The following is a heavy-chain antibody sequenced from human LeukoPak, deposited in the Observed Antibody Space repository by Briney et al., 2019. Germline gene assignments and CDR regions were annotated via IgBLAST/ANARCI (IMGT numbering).Heavy chain of an antibody. V-gene: IGHV3-30*04. Sequence: QPGRSLRLSCAASGFTFSSYAMHWVRQAPGKGLEWVAVISYDGSNKYYADSVKGRFTISRDNSKNTLYLQMNSLRAEDTAVYYCARDFGGSGSWSQGTLVTVSS. J-gene: IGHJ4*02. CDR3: ARDFGGSGS. CDR1: GFTFSSYA. CDR2: ISYDGSNK. D-gene: IGHD3-10*01.